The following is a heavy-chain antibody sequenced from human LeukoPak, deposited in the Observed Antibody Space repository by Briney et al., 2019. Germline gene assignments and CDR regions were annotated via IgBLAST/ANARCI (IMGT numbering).Heavy chain of an antibody. CDR1: GSSFTSYW. J-gene: IGHJ4*02. CDR3: ATHPGGLQSGFDN. Sequence: GEPLKISCQGSGSSFTSYWIGGGRQLPGKGLEYMGIIHPGDSDTRYSPSFQGQVTISVDRSSSTAYIQWSRLKASDTAMYYCATHPGGLQSGFDNWGQGTLVTVSS. CDR2: IHPGDSDT. V-gene: IGHV5-51*01. D-gene: IGHD5-24*01.